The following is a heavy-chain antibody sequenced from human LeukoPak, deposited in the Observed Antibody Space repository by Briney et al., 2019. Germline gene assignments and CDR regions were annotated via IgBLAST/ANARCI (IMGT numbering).Heavy chain of an antibody. V-gene: IGHV1-69*01. Sequence: SVKVSCKASGGTFSSYAISWVRQAPGQGLEWMGGIIPIFGTANYAQKFQGRVTITADESTSTAYIELSSLRSEDTAVYYCAYPNYWYYYGMDVWGQGTTVTVSS. D-gene: IGHD1-7*01. CDR1: GGTFSSYA. CDR2: IIPIFGTA. J-gene: IGHJ6*02. CDR3: AYPNYWYYYGMDV.